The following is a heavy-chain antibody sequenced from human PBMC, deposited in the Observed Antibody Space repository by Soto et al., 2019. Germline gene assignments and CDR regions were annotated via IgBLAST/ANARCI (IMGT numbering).Heavy chain of an antibody. CDR2: IYYSGST. CDR1: GGSISSSSYY. J-gene: IGHJ4*02. CDR3: ATRGDFWSGYMLLDY. V-gene: IGHV4-39*01. D-gene: IGHD3-3*01. Sequence: SETLSLTCTVSGGSISSSSYYWGWIRQPPGKGLEWIGSIYYSGSTYYNPSLKSRVTISVDTSKNQFSLKLSSVTAADTAVYYCATRGDFWSGYMLLDYWGQGTLVTVSS.